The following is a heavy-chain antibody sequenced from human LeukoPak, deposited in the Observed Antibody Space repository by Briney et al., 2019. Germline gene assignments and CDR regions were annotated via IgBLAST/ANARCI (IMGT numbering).Heavy chain of an antibody. CDR2: IRYDGNNK. Sequence: AGGSLRLSCEASGFSFSSFGLHWVRQAPGKGLEWVAFIRYDGNNKYFADSVKGRFTISRDNSKNTVYLQMNSLKPEDTAVYHRAKDTGDYYDTSGNYYAGWFDPWGQGTLVTVSS. V-gene: IGHV3-30*02. CDR3: AKDTGDYYDTSGNYYAGWFDP. D-gene: IGHD3-22*01. CDR1: GFSFSSFG. J-gene: IGHJ5*02.